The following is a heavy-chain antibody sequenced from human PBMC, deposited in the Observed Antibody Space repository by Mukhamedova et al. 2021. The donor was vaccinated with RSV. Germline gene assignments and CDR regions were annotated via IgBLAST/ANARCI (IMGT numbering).Heavy chain of an antibody. D-gene: IGHD2-21*01. J-gene: IGHJ6*02. CDR2: IYYSGST. CDR3: ATLPTRIAYYGMDV. Sequence: GSIYYSGSTYYNPSLKSRVTISVDTSKNQFSLKLSSVTAADTAVHYCATLPTRIAYYGMDVWGQGTTVTVSS. V-gene: IGHV4-39*01.